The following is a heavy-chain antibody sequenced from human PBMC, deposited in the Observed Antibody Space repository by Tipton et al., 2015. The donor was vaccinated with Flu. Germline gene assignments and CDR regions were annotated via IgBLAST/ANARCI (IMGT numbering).Heavy chain of an antibody. CDR2: INAGNGNT. V-gene: IGHV1-3*01. CDR3: ATQQGGVVY. J-gene: IGHJ4*02. D-gene: IGHD2-8*01. CDR1: GYTFI. Sequence: QVQLVQSGAEVKKPGASVKVSCKASGYTFIIHWVRQAPGQRLEWMGWINAGNGNTKYSQNFQGRITITRDTSASTAYMDLSSLRSEDTAVYYCATQQGGVVYWGQGTLVTVSS.